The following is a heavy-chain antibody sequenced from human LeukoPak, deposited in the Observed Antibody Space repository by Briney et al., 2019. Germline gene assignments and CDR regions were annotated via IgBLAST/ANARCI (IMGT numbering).Heavy chain of an antibody. CDR3: ARDLLEWYFDY. D-gene: IGHD3-3*01. V-gene: IGHV3-66*01. J-gene: IGHJ4*02. CDR2: IYSGGST. CDR1: GFTFSNFW. Sequence: GGSLRLSCAVSGFTFSNFWMSWVRQTPGKGLEWVSVIYSGGSTYYADSVKGRFTISRDNSKNTLYLQMNSLRAEDTAVYYCARDLLEWYFDYWGQGTLVTVSS.